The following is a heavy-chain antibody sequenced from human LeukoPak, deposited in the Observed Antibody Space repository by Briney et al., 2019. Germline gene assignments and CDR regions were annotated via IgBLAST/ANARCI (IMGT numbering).Heavy chain of an antibody. CDR1: GYLFTGFD. D-gene: IGHD2-21*01. CDR3: AKRGGALSD. J-gene: IGHJ4*02. Sequence: GASVKVSCKTSGYLFTGFDIHWVRQVPGQGLEWMGWMNPNNGDTKSAPEFQGRVAMTRVTSINTAYMEMTGLTPADTAIYYCAKRGGALSDWGQGTPVTVTS. V-gene: IGHV1-2*02. CDR2: MNPNNGDT.